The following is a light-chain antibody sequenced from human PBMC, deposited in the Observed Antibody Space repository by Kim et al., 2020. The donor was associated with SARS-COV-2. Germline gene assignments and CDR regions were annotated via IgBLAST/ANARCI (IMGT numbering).Light chain of an antibody. V-gene: IGLV3-1*01. CDR3: QAWDGITV. CDR2: QNN. Sequence: SYELTQPSSMSVSPGQTVTITCSGNRLGDKYVSWYQQKLGQPPLLVLYQNNKRPSGVPDYFSGSNSGNTATLTISAIRTMDEADYYCQAWDGITVFGGGTQLTVL. CDR1: RLGDKY. J-gene: IGLJ2*01.